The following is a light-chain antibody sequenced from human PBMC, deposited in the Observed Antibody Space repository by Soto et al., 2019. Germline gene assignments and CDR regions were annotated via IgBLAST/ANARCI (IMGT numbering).Light chain of an antibody. CDR1: QILNSL. CDR2: GAS. V-gene: IGKV1-27*01. Sequence: DIQMTQSPSTLSASVGDRVTITCRASQILNSLLAWYQQKPGKVPKLLIYGASTLQSGVPSRFSGSGSGTDFTLTISSLQPEDVATYYCQKYNSAPRTFGGGTKVDIK. J-gene: IGKJ4*01. CDR3: QKYNSAPRT.